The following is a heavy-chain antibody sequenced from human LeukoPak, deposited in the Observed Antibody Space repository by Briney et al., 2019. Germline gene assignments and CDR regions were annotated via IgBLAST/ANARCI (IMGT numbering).Heavy chain of an antibody. V-gene: IGHV4-34*01. D-gene: IGHD3-22*01. Sequence: SETLSLTCAVYGGSFSGYYWSWIRQPPGKGLEWIGGINHSGSTNYNPSLKSRVTISVDTSKNQFSLKLSSVTAADTAVYYCARERDDSSGYNDYWGQGTLVTVSS. CDR3: ARERDDSSGYNDY. CDR1: GGSFSGYY. J-gene: IGHJ4*02. CDR2: INHSGST.